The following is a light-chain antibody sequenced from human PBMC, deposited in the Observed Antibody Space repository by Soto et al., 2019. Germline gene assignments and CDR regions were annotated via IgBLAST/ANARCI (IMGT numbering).Light chain of an antibody. CDR1: QSVSTY. CDR3: QQRSTWPPWT. CDR2: DVS. V-gene: IGKV3-11*01. Sequence: EIVLTQSPATLSLSPGERATLSCRASQSVSTYLAWYQQKAGQAPRLLIYDVSNRATGIPARFSGSGSGTDFTLTISSLEPEDFAVYYCQQRSTWPPWTFGQGTKVEIK. J-gene: IGKJ1*01.